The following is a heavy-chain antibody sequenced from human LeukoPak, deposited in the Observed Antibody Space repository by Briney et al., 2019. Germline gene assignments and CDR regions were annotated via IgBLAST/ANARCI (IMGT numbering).Heavy chain of an antibody. D-gene: IGHD6-19*01. CDR2: ISYDGSNK. CDR3: AKDQEPDIAVAGTEGY. V-gene: IGHV3-30*18. Sequence: GGSLRLSCAASGFTFSNAWMSWVRQAPGKGLEWVAVISYDGSNKYYADSVKGRFTISRDNSKNTLYLQMNSLRAEDTAVCYCAKDQEPDIAVAGTEGYWGQGTLVTVSS. J-gene: IGHJ4*02. CDR1: GFTFSNAW.